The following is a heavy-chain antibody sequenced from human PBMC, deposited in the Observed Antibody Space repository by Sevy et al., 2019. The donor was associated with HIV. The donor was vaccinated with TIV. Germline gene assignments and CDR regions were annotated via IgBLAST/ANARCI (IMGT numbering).Heavy chain of an antibody. CDR1: GGSFSGYY. V-gene: IGHV4-34*01. J-gene: IGHJ4*02. Sequence: SETLSLTCAVYGGSFSGYYWSWIRQPPGKGLEWIGEINHSGSTNYNPSLKSRVTISVDTSKNQFSLKLRSVTAADTAVYYCARGGDYVWGSYRYTQSYFDYWGQGTLVTVSS. CDR3: ARGGDYVWGSYRYTQSYFDY. CDR2: INHSGST. D-gene: IGHD3-16*02.